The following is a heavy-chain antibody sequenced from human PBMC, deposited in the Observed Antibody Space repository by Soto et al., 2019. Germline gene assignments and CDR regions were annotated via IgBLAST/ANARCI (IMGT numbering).Heavy chain of an antibody. CDR1: GYTCTSYG. V-gene: IGHV1-18*01. D-gene: IGHD4-17*01. Sequence: ASAQFSFKASGYTCTSYGITWVRQAPGQGLEWMGWISAYNGNTNYAQKLQGRVTMTTDTSTSTAYMELRSLRSDDTAVYYCARDGGDYGRVDYWGQGTLVTVS. J-gene: IGHJ4*02. CDR2: ISAYNGNT. CDR3: ARDGGDYGRVDY.